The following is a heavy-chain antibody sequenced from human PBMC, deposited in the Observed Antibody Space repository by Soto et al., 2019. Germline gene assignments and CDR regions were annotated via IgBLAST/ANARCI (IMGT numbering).Heavy chain of an antibody. CDR1: GFSLSRYA. V-gene: IGHV3-30*03. CDR2: ISDDGSGD. Sequence: GGSLRLSCAASGFSLSRYAMHWVRQAPGKGLEWVAVISDDGSGDYYADSVKGRFTLSRDNSRNTLHLQMNSLRPEDTAVYYCATEHFYNSTGYYDYWGQGT. CDR3: ATEHFYNSTGYYDY. J-gene: IGHJ4*02. D-gene: IGHD2-8*02.